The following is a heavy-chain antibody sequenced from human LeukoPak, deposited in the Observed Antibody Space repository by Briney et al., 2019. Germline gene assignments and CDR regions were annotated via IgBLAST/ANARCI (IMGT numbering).Heavy chain of an antibody. CDR3: ARAITWGDGYNPAHY. D-gene: IGHD5-24*01. V-gene: IGHV1-46*01. CDR2: INPSGGTI. J-gene: IGHJ4*02. Sequence: ASVKVSCKASGYTFTSYYFHWVRQAPGQGLEWVGIINPSGGTIGYAQNFEGRVTMTRDTSTSTAYMELRSLRSDDTAVYYCARAITWGDGYNPAHYWGQGTLVTVSS. CDR1: GYTFTSYY.